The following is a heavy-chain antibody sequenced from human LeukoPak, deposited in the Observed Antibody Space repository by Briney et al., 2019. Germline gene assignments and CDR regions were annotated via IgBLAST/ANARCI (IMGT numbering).Heavy chain of an antibody. CDR3: AREISGYSDY. D-gene: IGHD3-22*01. V-gene: IGHV1-2*02. CDR2: INANSRDT. CDR1: GYTFTGYY. Sequence: GASLKVSCKASGYTFTGYYMHWVRQAPGQGLEWMGWINANSRDTKYAQKFQGRVTKTRDTSISTAYMELSRLRSDDTAMYYCAREISGYSDYWGQGTLVTVSS. J-gene: IGHJ4*02.